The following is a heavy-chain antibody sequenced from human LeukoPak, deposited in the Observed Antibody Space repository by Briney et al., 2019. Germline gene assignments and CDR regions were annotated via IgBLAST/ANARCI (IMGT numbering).Heavy chain of an antibody. V-gene: IGHV4-59*01. CDR1: GGSISSYY. J-gene: IGHJ6*02. D-gene: IGHD3-9*01. Sequence: PSETLSLTCTASGGSISSYYWSWIRQPPGKGLEWIGYIYYSGSTNYNPSLKSRVTISVDTSKNQFSLKLSSVTAADTAVYYCARGPPPSAYDILTGVGMDVWGQGTTVTVSS. CDR2: IYYSGST. CDR3: ARGPPPSAYDILTGVGMDV.